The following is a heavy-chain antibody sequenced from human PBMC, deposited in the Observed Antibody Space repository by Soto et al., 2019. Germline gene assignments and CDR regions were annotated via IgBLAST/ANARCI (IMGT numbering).Heavy chain of an antibody. Sequence: SVKVSCKASTFTFTSSAVQWVRQARGQRLEWIGWIVVGSGNTKYAQNFQERVTITRDMSSGTAYLELSSLRSEDTAVYYCAKADGSYYDLYFDYWGQGTLVTVSS. CDR2: IVVGSGNT. D-gene: IGHD1-26*01. CDR1: TFTFTSSA. J-gene: IGHJ4*02. CDR3: AKADGSYYDLYFDY. V-gene: IGHV1-58*01.